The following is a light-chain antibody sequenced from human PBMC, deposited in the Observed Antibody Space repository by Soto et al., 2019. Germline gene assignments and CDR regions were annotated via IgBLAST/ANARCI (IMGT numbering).Light chain of an antibody. Sequence: QSVLTQPPSVSGAPGQRVTTSCTGSSSSIGAGYDVQWYQQLPGTAPKLLIYGNTNRPSGVPDRFSGSKSGTSASLAISGLQAEDEADYYCQSYDSRLSGSEVFGTGTKVTVL. CDR3: QSYDSRLSGSEV. CDR2: GNT. V-gene: IGLV1-40*01. CDR1: SSSIGAGYD. J-gene: IGLJ1*01.